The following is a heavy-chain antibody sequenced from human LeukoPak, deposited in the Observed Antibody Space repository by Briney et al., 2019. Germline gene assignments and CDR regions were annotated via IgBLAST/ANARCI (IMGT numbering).Heavy chain of an antibody. D-gene: IGHD6-13*01. V-gene: IGHV3-15*01. CDR3: TTVAEHYRSSWYVVY. CDR1: GFTFSNAW. Sequence: PGGSLRLSCAASGFTFSNAWMSWGRQAPGKGLEWVGRIKSKTDGGTTDYAAPVKGRFTISRDDSKNMLYLQMNILKTEDTAVYYCTTVAEHYRSSWYVVYWGQGTLVTVSS. J-gene: IGHJ4*02. CDR2: IKSKTDGGTT.